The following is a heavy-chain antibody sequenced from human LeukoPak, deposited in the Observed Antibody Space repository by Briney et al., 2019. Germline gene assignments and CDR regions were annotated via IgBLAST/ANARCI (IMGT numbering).Heavy chain of an antibody. CDR2: ISSNGGST. CDR3: ARDLSGSYMSDY. D-gene: IGHD3-10*01. Sequence: GGSLRLSCSASGFSFSSYAMYWVRQAPGKGLKFVSAISSNGGSTYYADSVKGRFTISRDNSKNTLYLQMSSLRDEDAAVYYCARDLSGSYMSDYWGQGTLVTVSS. CDR1: GFSFSSYA. J-gene: IGHJ4*02. V-gene: IGHV3-64D*06.